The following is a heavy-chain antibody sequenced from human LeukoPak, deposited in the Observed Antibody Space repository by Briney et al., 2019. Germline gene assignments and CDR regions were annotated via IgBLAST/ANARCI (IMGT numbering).Heavy chain of an antibody. D-gene: IGHD5/OR15-5a*01. V-gene: IGHV3-23*01. Sequence: GGSLRLSCAASGFTFSTYAMSWVRQAPGKGLEWVSVISGTGGSTNYADSVKGRFTISRDNAKNSLYLQMNSLRAEDTAVYYCARGEGLVYGDYWGQGTLVTVSS. J-gene: IGHJ4*02. CDR2: ISGTGGST. CDR3: ARGEGLVYGDY. CDR1: GFTFSTYA.